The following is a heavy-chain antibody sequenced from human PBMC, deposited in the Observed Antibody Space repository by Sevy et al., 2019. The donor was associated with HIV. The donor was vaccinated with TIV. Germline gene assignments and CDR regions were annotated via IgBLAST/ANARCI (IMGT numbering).Heavy chain of an antibody. CDR1: GGSISSGDYY. CDR2: IYYSGST. J-gene: IGHJ4*02. CDR3: ARMRLRGWCGEFDY. V-gene: IGHV4-30-4*01. D-gene: IGHD2-8*02. Sequence: SETLSLTCTVSGGSISSGDYYWSWIRQPPGKGLEWIGYIYYSGSTYYNPSLKSRVTISVDTSKNQFSLKLSSVTAADTAVYYCARMRLRGWCGEFDYWGQGTLVTVSS.